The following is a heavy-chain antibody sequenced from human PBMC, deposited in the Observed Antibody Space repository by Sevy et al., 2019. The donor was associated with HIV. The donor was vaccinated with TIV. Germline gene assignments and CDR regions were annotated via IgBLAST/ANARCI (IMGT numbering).Heavy chain of an antibody. CDR3: VRADPAQHFDS. CDR2: IDPSAGNA. Sequence: ASVNVSCKASGDTFTNNYMHWVRQAPGQGLEWMGIIDPSAGNASYPQRFQGRVTMTRDTSTSTLYMDLNSLRSEDTAVYYCVRADPAQHFDSWGQGTLVTVSS. V-gene: IGHV1-46*01. CDR1: GDTFTNNY. J-gene: IGHJ4*02.